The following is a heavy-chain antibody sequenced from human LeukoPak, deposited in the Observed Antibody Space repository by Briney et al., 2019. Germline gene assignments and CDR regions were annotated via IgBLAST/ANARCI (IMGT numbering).Heavy chain of an antibody. CDR3: AREYGDYAFDY. V-gene: IGHV4-31*03. CDR2: TYYSGST. Sequence: SETLSLTCIVSGGSMRSGGYYWTWIRQHPGKGLEWIGYTYYSGSTYYNPSLKSRVIISVDTSKNQFSLKLSSVTAADTAVYYYAREYGDYAFDYWGQGTLVTVSA. CDR1: GGSMRSGGYY. J-gene: IGHJ4*02. D-gene: IGHD4-17*01.